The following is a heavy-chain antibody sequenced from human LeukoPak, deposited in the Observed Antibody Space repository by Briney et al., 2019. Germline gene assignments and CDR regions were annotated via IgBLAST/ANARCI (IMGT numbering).Heavy chain of an antibody. CDR2: MNPNSGGT. V-gene: IGHV1-2*02. CDR3: ARDLGSYPESGYDWWGPDV. CDR1: GYTFTGYY. D-gene: IGHD5-12*01. Sequence: ASVKVSCKASGYTFTGYYMHWVRQAPGQGLEWMGWMNPNSGGTNYAQKFQGRVTMTRDTSISTAYMELSRLRSDDTAVYYCARDLGSYPESGYDWWGPDVWGKGTTVTVSS. J-gene: IGHJ6*04.